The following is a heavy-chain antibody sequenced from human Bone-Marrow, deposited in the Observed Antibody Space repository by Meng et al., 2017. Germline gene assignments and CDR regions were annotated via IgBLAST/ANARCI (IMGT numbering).Heavy chain of an antibody. CDR2: IYHSGST. D-gene: IGHD6-19*01. V-gene: IGHV4-4*02. CDR3: ARARGIAVAEPWDY. CDR1: GGSISSSNW. Sequence: QVPPEESGPGLVKPSGTLAPTCAVSGGSISSSNWWSWVRQPPGKGLEWIGEIYHSGSTNYNPSLKSRVTISVDKSKNQFSLKLSSVTAADTAVYYCARARGIAVAEPWDYWGQGTLVTVSS. J-gene: IGHJ4*02.